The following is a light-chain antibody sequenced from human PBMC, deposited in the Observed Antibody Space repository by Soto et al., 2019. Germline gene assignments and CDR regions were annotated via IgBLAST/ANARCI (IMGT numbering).Light chain of an antibody. CDR2: EIN. CDR1: SSDVGAYDY. CDR3: SSYTVTSVTLYV. J-gene: IGLJ1*01. Sequence: QSALTQPPSASGSPGQSVTISCTGTSSDVGAYDYVSWYQRHPGKAPKLMIYEINKRPSGVPDRFSGSKSGNTASLTISGLQAEDEADYYCSSYTVTSVTLYVFGTGTKVTVL. V-gene: IGLV2-8*01.